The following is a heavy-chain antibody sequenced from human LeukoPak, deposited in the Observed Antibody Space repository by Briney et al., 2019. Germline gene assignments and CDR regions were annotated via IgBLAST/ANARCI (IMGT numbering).Heavy chain of an antibody. CDR1: GGSSSDHY. J-gene: IGHJ3*02. V-gene: IGHV4-30-4*08. D-gene: IGHD2-2*02. Sequence: SSETLSLTCGVYGGSSSDHYWSWIRQHPGKGLEWIGYIYYSGSTYYNPSLKSRVTISVDTSKNQFSLKLSSVTAADTAVYYCARGRPAAIPDAFDIWGQGTMVTVSS. CDR2: IYYSGST. CDR3: ARGRPAAIPDAFDI.